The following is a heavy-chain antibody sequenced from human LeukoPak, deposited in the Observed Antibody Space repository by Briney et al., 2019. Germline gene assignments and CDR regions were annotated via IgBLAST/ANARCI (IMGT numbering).Heavy chain of an antibody. CDR1: GGSISSGGYY. CDR3: ARGVTYYYDSSGYYYDY. J-gene: IGHJ4*02. D-gene: IGHD3-22*01. Sequence: SQTLSLTCTVSGGSISSGGYYWSWIRQHPGKGLEWIGYIYYSGSTYYNPSLKSRVTISVDTSKNQFSLKLSSVTAADTAVYYCARGVTYYYDSSGYYYDYWGQGTLVTVSS. CDR2: IYYSGST. V-gene: IGHV4-30-4*08.